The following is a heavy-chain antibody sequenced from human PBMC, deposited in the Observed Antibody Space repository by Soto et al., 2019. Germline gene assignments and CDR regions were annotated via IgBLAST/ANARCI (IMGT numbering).Heavy chain of an antibody. CDR2: TYYRSKWYN. Sequence: PSQTLSLTCAISGDSVSSNSAAWNWIRQSPSRGLEWLGRTYYRSKWYNDYAVSVKSRITINPDTSKNQFSLQLNSVTPEDTAVYYCAREFITMIVVVNTGYFDYWGQGTLVTVSS. D-gene: IGHD3-22*01. V-gene: IGHV6-1*01. CDR1: GDSVSSNSAA. CDR3: AREFITMIVVVNTGYFDY. J-gene: IGHJ4*02.